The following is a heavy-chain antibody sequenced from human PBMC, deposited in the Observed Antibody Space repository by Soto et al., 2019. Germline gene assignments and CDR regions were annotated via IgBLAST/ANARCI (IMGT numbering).Heavy chain of an antibody. CDR2: INSDGTTT. J-gene: IGHJ4*02. D-gene: IGHD3-10*01. CDR1: GFTFTTNW. V-gene: IGHV3-74*01. CDR3: TRGGATGAGIYHFEN. Sequence: EVQLVESGGALVQPGGSLRLSCAASGFTFTTNWMHWVRQAPGKGLVWLSRINSDGTTTTYADSVKGRFTISRDKAKNTLYLQVNSLGGEDTAVYYCTRGGATGAGIYHFENWGQGTLVTVSS.